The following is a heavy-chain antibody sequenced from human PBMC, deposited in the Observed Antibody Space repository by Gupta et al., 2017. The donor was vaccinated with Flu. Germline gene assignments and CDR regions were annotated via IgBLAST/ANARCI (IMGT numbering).Heavy chain of an antibody. D-gene: IGHD6-19*01. CDR2: INHSGRT. V-gene: IGHV4-34*01. CDR3: ARISSGWLYEYPDVLPGYALGFDY. CDR1: GRSCSVYF. Sequence: QVQLQQCVEGLLKPSEPLSLTCAVYGRSCSVYFCSWTPQPPVRGLAWIGEINHSGRTNYNPSLKSRVTISVDTSKNQFSLKLSYVTAAETAVYYCARISSGWLYEYPDVLPGYALGFDYWGQGTLVTVSS. J-gene: IGHJ4*02.